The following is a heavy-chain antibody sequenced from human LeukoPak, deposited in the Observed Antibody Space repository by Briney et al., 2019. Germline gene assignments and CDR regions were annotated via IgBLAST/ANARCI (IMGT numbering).Heavy chain of an antibody. CDR3: ARGAGLADY. V-gene: IGHV4-4*07. Sequence: SETLSLTCTVSSGSISSYYWSWIRQPAGKGLGWIGRIYSSGSTNYNPSLKSRVAMSVDTSKNQFSLKLSTVTAADTAVYYCARGAGLADYWGQGTLVTVSS. D-gene: IGHD6-19*01. CDR1: SGSISSYY. J-gene: IGHJ4*02. CDR2: IYSSGST.